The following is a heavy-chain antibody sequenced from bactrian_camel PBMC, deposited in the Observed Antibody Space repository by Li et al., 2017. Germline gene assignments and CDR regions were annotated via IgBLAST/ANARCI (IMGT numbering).Heavy chain of an antibody. D-gene: IGHD6*01. J-gene: IGHJ4*01. CDR1: VSIDSRYY. V-gene: IGHV3S40*01. Sequence: DVQLVESGGGSVQAGGSLRLSCTTYVSIDSRYYVAWFRQAPGKEREAVACMHTGAGSAEYVDSVSGRFTISEDHAKNTLYLQMNTLKPEDTAMYYCAADPTRSSAACYFNLGKPAFETWGQGTQVTVS. CDR2: MHTGAGSA. CDR3: AADPTRSSAACYFNLGKPAFET.